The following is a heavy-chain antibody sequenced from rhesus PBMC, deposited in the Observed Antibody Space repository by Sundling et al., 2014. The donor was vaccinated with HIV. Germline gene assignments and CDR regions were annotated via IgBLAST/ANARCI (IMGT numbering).Heavy chain of an antibody. V-gene: IGHV4-169*01. D-gene: IGHD3-3*01. CDR1: GGSISSSY. J-gene: IGHJ4*01. Sequence: QLQLQESGPGLVKPSETLSVTCAVSGGSISSSYWSWIRQPPGKGLEWIGSIYTDGNNYLNASLRSRVTLSVDTSKNQFSLKLSSVTAADTAMYYCARTGPWTGYYSFDYWGQGVLVTVSS. CDR2: IYTDGNN. CDR3: ARTGPWTGYYSFDY.